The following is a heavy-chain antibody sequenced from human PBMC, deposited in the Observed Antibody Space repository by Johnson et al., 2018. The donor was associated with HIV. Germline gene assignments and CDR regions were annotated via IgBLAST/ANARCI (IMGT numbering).Heavy chain of an antibody. CDR1: GFTFSDYY. V-gene: IGHV3-11*01. Sequence: QVQLVESGGGLVKPGGSLRLSCATSGFTFSDYYMSWIRQAPGKGLEWVSYISGSADTIYYTDSVKGRFTISRDNAKNSLYLQMNSLRAEDTALYYCARRAGYSGQWLVQTVDAFDIWGQGAMVTVSS. D-gene: IGHD6-19*01. CDR3: ARRAGYSGQWLVQTVDAFDI. CDR2: ISGSADTI. J-gene: IGHJ3*02.